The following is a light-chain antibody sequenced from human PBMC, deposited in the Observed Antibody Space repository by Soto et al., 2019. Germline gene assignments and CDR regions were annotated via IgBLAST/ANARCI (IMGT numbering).Light chain of an antibody. V-gene: IGKV3-15*01. CDR3: QQYNNWPIT. CDR1: QSVNLY. CDR2: GVS. Sequence: EVVLTQSPATLSVSPGEGATLSCRASQSVNLYLAWYQQKPGQAPRVIIYGVSTRATGVPGRFSGSGSGTEFTRTISTLQSEDFGVYYCQQYNNWPITFGQGTRLEIK. J-gene: IGKJ5*01.